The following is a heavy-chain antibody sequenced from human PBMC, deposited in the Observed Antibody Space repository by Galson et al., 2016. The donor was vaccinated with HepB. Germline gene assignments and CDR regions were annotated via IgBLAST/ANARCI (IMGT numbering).Heavy chain of an antibody. CDR1: GFTFTSHW. CDR2: INQGGGEK. V-gene: IGHV3-7*03. CDR3: ANHRG. D-gene: IGHD1-14*01. J-gene: IGHJ4*02. Sequence: SLRLSCAASGFTFTSHWMHWVRQAPGKGLEWVANINQGGGEKYYVDSVKGRFTISRDNSKNSLYLQMNSLRAEDPAVYYCANHRGWGQGTLVTVSS.